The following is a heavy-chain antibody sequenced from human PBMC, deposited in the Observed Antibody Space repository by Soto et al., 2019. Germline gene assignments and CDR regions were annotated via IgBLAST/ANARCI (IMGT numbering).Heavy chain of an antibody. D-gene: IGHD1-26*01. J-gene: IGHJ6*02. V-gene: IGHV3-48*01. CDR3: ARVGWELRPIEGYYYYYGMDV. Sequence: GGSLRLSCAASGFTFSRYSMNWVRQAPGKGLEWVSYISSSSSTIYYADSVKGRFTISRDNAKNSLYLQMNSLRAEDTAVYYCARVGWELRPIEGYYYYYGMDVWGQGTTVTVSS. CDR2: ISSSSSTI. CDR1: GFTFSRYS.